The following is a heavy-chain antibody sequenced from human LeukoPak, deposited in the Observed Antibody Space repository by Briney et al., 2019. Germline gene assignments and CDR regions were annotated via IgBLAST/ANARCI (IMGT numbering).Heavy chain of an antibody. CDR1: GFTVRSNY. Sequence: GGSLRLSCAASGFTVRSNYMSWVRQAPGEGLEWVSVIYSGGRTYSADSVKGRFTISRDNSKNTLYLQMNSLRTADTAVYFCARDHGGSSPFDYWGQGTLVTVSS. D-gene: IGHD4-23*01. V-gene: IGHV3-66*01. J-gene: IGHJ4*02. CDR3: ARDHGGSSPFDY. CDR2: IYSGGRT.